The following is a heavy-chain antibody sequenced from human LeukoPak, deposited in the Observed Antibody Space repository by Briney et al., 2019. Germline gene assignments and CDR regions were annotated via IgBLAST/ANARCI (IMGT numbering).Heavy chain of an antibody. D-gene: IGHD3-3*01. CDR3: ASIDFWSGYPLDY. J-gene: IGHJ4*02. CDR1: GFTLSSYE. CDR2: ISSSGSTI. Sequence: GGSLRLSCAASGFTLSSYEMNWVRQAPGKGLEWVSYISSSGSTIYYADSVKGRFTISRDNAKNSLYLQMNSLRAEDTAVYYCASIDFWSGYPLDYWGQGTLVTVSS. V-gene: IGHV3-48*03.